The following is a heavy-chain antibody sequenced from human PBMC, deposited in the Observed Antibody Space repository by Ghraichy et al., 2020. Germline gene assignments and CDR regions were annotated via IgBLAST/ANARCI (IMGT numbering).Heavy chain of an antibody. CDR2: IYHNGRT. CDR3: ARFRRTYYYDSSAYFDY. V-gene: IGHV4-4*02. D-gene: IGHD3-22*01. J-gene: IGHJ4*02. Sequence: SETLSLTCAVSGGSTSSNNWWSWVRQPPGKGLEWIGEIYHNGRTDYNASLKSRVTMSLDRSKNQFSLMLTSVTAADTAVYYCARFRRTYYYDSSAYFDYWGQGIQVTVSS. CDR1: GGSTSSNNW.